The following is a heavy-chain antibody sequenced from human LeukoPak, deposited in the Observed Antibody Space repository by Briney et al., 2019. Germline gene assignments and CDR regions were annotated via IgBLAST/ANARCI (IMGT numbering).Heavy chain of an antibody. CDR1: GFTFDDYG. Sequence: PGGSLRLSCAASGFTFDDYGMSWVRHAPGKGLEWVSGINWNGGSTGYADSVKGRFTISRDNAKNSLYLQMNSLRAEDTAVYYCARDSRNWNEGSYWGQGTLVTVSS. CDR2: INWNGGST. V-gene: IGHV3-20*04. CDR3: ARDSRNWNEGSY. J-gene: IGHJ4*02. D-gene: IGHD1-1*01.